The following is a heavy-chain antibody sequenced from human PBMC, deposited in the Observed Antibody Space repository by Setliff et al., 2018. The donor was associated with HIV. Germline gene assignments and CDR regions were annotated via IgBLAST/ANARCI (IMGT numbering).Heavy chain of an antibody. V-gene: IGHV4-59*04. Sequence: PSETLSLTCTVSGGSISSYSWSWIRQPPGKGLEWIGYIYYSGSTYYNPSLKSRVTMSIDTSTQQFFLNVTSVTAADTAVYYCAGFSYNFWVYRFDHWGQGALVTVSS. D-gene: IGHD3-3*01. CDR2: IYYSGST. CDR1: GGSISSYS. CDR3: AGFSYNFWVYRFDH. J-gene: IGHJ4*02.